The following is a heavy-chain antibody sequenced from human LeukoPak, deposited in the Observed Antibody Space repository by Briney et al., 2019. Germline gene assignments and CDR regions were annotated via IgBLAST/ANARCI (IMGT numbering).Heavy chain of an antibody. CDR1: GGSISSGDYY. V-gene: IGHV4-30-4*01. J-gene: IGHJ4*02. Sequence: PSETLSLTCTVSGGSISSGDYYWSWIRQPPGKGLEWIGYIYYSGSTYYNPSLKSRVTISVGTSKNQFSLKLSSVTAADTAVYYCARVTGGSGSYYSPLHYYFDYWGQGTLVTVSS. D-gene: IGHD3-10*01. CDR2: IYYSGST. CDR3: ARVTGGSGSYYSPLHYYFDY.